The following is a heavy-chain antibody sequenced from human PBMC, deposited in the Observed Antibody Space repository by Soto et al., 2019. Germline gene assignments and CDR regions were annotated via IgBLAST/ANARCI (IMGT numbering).Heavy chain of an antibody. CDR3: ARAGGSISWYVY. CDR1: GFTFSSYW. J-gene: IGHJ4*02. Sequence: EVQLVESGGGLVQPGGSLRLSCAASGFTFSSYWMTWVRQAPGKGLEGVANIKQDGSEKYYVDSVKGRFTISRDNAKNSLYLQMSSLRAEDTAVYYCARAGGSISWYVYWGQGTLVTVSS. D-gene: IGHD6-13*01. CDR2: IKQDGSEK. V-gene: IGHV3-7*04.